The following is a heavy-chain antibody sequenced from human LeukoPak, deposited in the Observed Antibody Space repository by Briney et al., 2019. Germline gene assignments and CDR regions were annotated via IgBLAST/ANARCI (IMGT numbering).Heavy chain of an antibody. Sequence: KASETLSLTCAVYGGSFSGYYWSWIRQPPGKGLEWIGEINHSGSTNYNPSLKSRVTISVDTSKNQFSLKLSSVTATDTAVYFCASLGSDRFFDLWGRGTLVTVSS. J-gene: IGHJ2*01. V-gene: IGHV4-34*01. CDR1: GGSFSGYY. D-gene: IGHD3-16*01. CDR2: INHSGST. CDR3: ASLGSDRFFDL.